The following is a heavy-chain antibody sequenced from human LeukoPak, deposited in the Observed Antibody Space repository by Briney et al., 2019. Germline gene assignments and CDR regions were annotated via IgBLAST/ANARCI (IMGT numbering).Heavy chain of an antibody. V-gene: IGHV3-30*04. D-gene: IGHD3-9*01. J-gene: IGHJ1*01. CDR3: ARDSDDILTGYYNVGEYFQH. Sequence: GGSLRLSCAASGFTFSSYAMHWVRQAPGKGLEWVAVISYDGSNKYYADSVKGRFTISRDNSKNTLYLQMNSLRAEDTAVYYCARDSDDILTGYYNVGEYFQHRGQGTLVTVSS. CDR2: ISYDGSNK. CDR1: GFTFSSYA.